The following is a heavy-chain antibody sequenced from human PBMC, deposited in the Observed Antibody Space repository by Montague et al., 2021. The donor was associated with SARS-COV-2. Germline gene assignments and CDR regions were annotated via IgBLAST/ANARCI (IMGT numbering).Heavy chain of an antibody. D-gene: IGHD3-10*01. J-gene: IGHJ6*02. CDR3: ARVRGAALDFGEVGYYGMVV. CDR1: GASVSTGHYY. V-gene: IGHV4-61*02. Sequence: TLSLTCTVSGASVSTGHYYWSWIRQPAGKGLEWIGRVYPSGNTNYNPSLKSRVIISVDTSKNQISLKLSSVTAADTAVYYGARVRGAALDFGEVGYYGMVVWGQGTTVTVSS. CDR2: VYPSGNT.